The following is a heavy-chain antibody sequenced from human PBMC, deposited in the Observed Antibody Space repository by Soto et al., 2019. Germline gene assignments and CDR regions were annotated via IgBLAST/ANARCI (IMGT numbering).Heavy chain of an antibody. CDR2: MNPNSGNT. V-gene: IGHV1-8*01. Sequence: ASVKVSCKASGYTFTSYDINWVRQATGQGLEWMGWMNPNSGNTGYAQKFQGRVTMTRNTSISTAYMELSSLRSEDTAVYYCARGAVYCSSTSCLYYYYYYMDVWGKGTTVTVSS. CDR1: GYTFTSYD. D-gene: IGHD2-2*01. CDR3: ARGAVYCSSTSCLYYYYYYMDV. J-gene: IGHJ6*03.